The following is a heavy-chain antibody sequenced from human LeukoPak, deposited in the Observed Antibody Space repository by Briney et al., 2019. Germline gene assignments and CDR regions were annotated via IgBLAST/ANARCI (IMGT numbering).Heavy chain of an antibody. Sequence: GGSLRLSCAASGFTFSSPGMSWVRQAPGKGLEWVSYISSSSSTIYYADSVKGRFTIPRDNAKNSLYLQMNSLRDEDTAVYYCARDSDFWSGYYTDWGQGTLVTVSS. CDR1: GFTFSSPG. CDR3: ARDSDFWSGYYTD. D-gene: IGHD3-3*01. V-gene: IGHV3-48*02. J-gene: IGHJ4*02. CDR2: ISSSSSTI.